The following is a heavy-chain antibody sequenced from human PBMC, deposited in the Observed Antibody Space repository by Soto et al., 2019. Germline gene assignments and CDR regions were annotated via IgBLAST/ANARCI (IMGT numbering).Heavy chain of an antibody. J-gene: IGHJ4*02. CDR1: GFSLSTSGVD. V-gene: IGHV2-5*02. D-gene: IGHD6-6*01. CDR2: IYWDDDK. CDR3: ANRRPYSNSPEYFFDY. Sequence: QITLKESGPTLVKPTQTLTLTCTFSGFSLSTSGVDVGWIRQPPGKALEWLAPIYWDDDKRYKPSLKSRLTSTKGTSRNQVVLTMTNMDPLDTATYYCANRRPYSNSPEYFFDYWGQGPLVTVSS.